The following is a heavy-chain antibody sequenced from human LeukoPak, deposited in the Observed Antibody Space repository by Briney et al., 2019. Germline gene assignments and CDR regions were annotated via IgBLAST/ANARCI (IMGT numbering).Heavy chain of an antibody. CDR1: GGTFSRCG. Sequence: GASVKVSCKASGGTFSRCGISWVRQAPGQGLEWMGRIIPILGITNYAQKFQGRVTITADKSTTTAYMELSSLRSEDTAVYFCARGFESSTSYVSDFDFWGQGSLVTVSS. CDR2: IIPILGIT. V-gene: IGHV1-69*04. J-gene: IGHJ4*02. CDR3: ARGFESSTSYVSDFDF. D-gene: IGHD3-16*01.